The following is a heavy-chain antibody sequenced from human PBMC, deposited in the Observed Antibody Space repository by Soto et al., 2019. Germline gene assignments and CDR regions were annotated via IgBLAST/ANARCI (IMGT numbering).Heavy chain of an antibody. CDR2: VYHSGTT. D-gene: IGHD3-10*01. V-gene: IGHV4-4*02. Sequence: QVQLRESGPGLVKPSGTLSLTCDVSGDSIDSGSWWTWVRQSPGKGLEWIGEVYHSGTTNYNPSLKSRVTISIDMSKNQFSLNLTSVTAADTAIYYCARAIIGFEDPVGLDVWGQGTTVTVS. CDR3: ARAIIGFEDPVGLDV. J-gene: IGHJ6*02. CDR1: GDSIDSGSW.